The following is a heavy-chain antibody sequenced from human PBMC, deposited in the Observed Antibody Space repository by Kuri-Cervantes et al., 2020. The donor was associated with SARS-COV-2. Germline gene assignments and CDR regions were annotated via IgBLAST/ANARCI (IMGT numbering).Heavy chain of an antibody. Sequence: GSLRLSCAVYGGSFSGYYWSWIRQPPGKGLGWIGEINHSGSTNYNPSLKSRVTISVDTSKNQFSLKLSSVTAADTAVYYCARGRDKRYSSGSYYYYGMDVWGQGTTVTVSS. V-gene: IGHV4-34*01. CDR2: INHSGST. D-gene: IGHD6-19*01. CDR1: GGSFSGYY. CDR3: ARGRDKRYSSGSYYYYGMDV. J-gene: IGHJ6*02.